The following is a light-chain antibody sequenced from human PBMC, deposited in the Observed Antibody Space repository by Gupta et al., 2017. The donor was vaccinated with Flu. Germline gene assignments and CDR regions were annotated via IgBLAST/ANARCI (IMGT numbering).Light chain of an antibody. CDR1: QGVSSY. J-gene: IGKJ1*01. CDR3: QQYYSYPRT. Sequence: AIRITQSPSSVSASTGDRVTITCRASQGVSSYLDWYQQKPGKAPKLLIYAASNLQSGVPSRFSGSGSGTDFTLNISSLQSEDFGTYSCQQYYSYPRTFGQGTKVEIK. CDR2: AAS. V-gene: IGKV1-8*01.